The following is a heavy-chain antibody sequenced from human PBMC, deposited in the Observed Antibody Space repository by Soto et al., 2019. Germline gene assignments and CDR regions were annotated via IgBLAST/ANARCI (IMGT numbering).Heavy chain of an antibody. V-gene: IGHV3-33*01. CDR3: AREQYYDFWSGYYKGSGYYYGMDV. CDR1: GFTFSSYG. Sequence: PGGSLRLSCAASGFTFSSYGMHWVRQAPGKGLEWVAVIWYDGSNKYYADSVKGRFTISRDNSKNTLYLQMNSLRAEDTAVYYCAREQYYDFWSGYYKGSGYYYGMDVWGQGTTVTVSS. D-gene: IGHD3-3*01. CDR2: IWYDGSNK. J-gene: IGHJ6*02.